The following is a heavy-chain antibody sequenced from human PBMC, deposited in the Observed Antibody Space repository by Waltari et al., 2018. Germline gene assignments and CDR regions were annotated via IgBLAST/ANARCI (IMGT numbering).Heavy chain of an antibody. CDR2: IYSGGST. CDR1: GFTVSSNY. CDR3: ARAQITADWFDP. V-gene: IGHV3-53*01. Sequence: EVQLVESGGGLIQPGGSLRLSCAASGFTVSSNYMSWVGQAPGKGLEWVSVIYSGGSTYYADSGKGRFTISRDNSKNTLYLQMNSLRAEDTAVYYCARAQITADWFDPWGQGTLVTVSS. J-gene: IGHJ5*02. D-gene: IGHD3-10*01.